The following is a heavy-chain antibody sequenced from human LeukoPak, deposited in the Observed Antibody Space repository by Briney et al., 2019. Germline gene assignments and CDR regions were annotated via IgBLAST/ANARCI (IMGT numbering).Heavy chain of an antibody. CDR2: IYYSGST. V-gene: IGHV4-59*01. D-gene: IGHD1-1*01. CDR1: GGSFSGYY. CDR3: ARARTTYFDY. J-gene: IGHJ4*02. Sequence: SETLSLTCAVYGGSFSGYYWSWIRQPPWKGLEWIGYIYYSGSTNYNPSLKSRVTISVDTSKNQFSLKLSSVTAADTAVYYCARARTTYFDYWGQGTLVTVSS.